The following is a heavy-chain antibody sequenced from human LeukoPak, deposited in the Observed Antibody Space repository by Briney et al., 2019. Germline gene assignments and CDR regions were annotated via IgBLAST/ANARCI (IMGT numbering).Heavy chain of an antibody. CDR3: ARWLHDTGGLDR. V-gene: IGHV6-1*01. D-gene: IGHD5-24*01. Sequence: SQTLSLTCAISGDSVSSNSVAWNWIRQSPSRGLEWLGRTYYRSKWYHDYGDSVKGRITISADTSRNQFSLQLNSVTPDDAAVYYCARWLHDTGGLDRWGQGTLVTVSS. CDR1: GDSVSSNSVA. J-gene: IGHJ4*02. CDR2: TYYRSKWYH.